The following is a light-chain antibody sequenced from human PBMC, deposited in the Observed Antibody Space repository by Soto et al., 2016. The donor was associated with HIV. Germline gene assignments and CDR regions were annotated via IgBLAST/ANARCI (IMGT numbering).Light chain of an antibody. CDR2: DDT. CDR3: QVWDMSSGV. V-gene: IGLV3-21*03. CDR1: NIRRKS. Sequence: SYVLTQPPSISVAPGKTATITCGGDNIRRKSVNWYQQKPGQAPVLVVYDDTDRPSGIPGRFSGSNSGNAATLTITKVEFGDEADYYCQVWDMSSGVFGTGTKVTVL. J-gene: IGLJ1*01.